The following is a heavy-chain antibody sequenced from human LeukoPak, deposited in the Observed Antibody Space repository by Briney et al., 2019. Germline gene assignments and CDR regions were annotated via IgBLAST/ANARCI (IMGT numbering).Heavy chain of an antibody. J-gene: IGHJ4*02. CDR3: SKDRAGYSGARGFDY. CDR1: GFTFSSYA. V-gene: IGHV3-23*01. Sequence: PGGALRLSCAASGFTFSSYAMSWVRQAPGKGLEWVSRISYSGDITYYADSVKGRFTISRDNSKNTLYLQMNSLRAEDTAVYYCSKDRAGYSGARGFDYWGQGTLVTVSS. CDR2: ISYSGDIT. D-gene: IGHD5-12*01.